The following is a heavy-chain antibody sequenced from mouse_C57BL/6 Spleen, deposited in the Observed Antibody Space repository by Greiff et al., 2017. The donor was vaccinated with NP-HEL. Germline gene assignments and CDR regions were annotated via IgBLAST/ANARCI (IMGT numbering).Heavy chain of an antibody. CDR2: IRNKANGNTT. Sequence: EVQLVESGGGLVQPGVSLLLSFSSSGFTFTDYYMSWVRQPPGKALEWLGFIRNKANGNTTEYSASVKGRFTISRDNSQSILYLQMNALRAEDSATDYCARKGSGSSGLAMDYWGQGTSVTVSS. D-gene: IGHD1-1*01. CDR3: ARKGSGSSGLAMDY. V-gene: IGHV7-3*01. CDR1: GFTFTDYY. J-gene: IGHJ4*01.